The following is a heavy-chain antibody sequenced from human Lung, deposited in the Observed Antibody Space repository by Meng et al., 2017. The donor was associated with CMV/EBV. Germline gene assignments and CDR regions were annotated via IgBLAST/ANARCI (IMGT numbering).Heavy chain of an antibody. CDR3: ARDRAAIGYYYYVMDV. V-gene: IGHV4-59*01. CDR2: IYYSGST. Sequence: SXTXSLXCTVSGPPITTYYWSWIRQPPGKGLEWIGYIYYSGSTNYNPSLRSRVSISVDTSKNQFSLELSSVTAADTAIYYCARDRAAIGYYYYVMDVWGHAXTVTVSS. CDR1: GPPITTYY. J-gene: IGHJ6*02. D-gene: IGHD2-2*01.